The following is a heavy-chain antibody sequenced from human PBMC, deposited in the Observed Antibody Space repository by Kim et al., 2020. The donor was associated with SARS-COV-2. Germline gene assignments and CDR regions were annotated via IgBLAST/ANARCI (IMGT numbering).Heavy chain of an antibody. J-gene: IGHJ4*02. CDR2: INTNTGNP. D-gene: IGHD2-2*01. Sequence: ASVKVSCKASGYTFTSYAMNWVRQAPGQGLEWMGWINTNTGNPTYAQGFTGRFVFSLDTSVSTAYLQISSLKAEDTAVYYCARGGGPYCSSTSCAADYWGQGTLVTVSS. CDR3: ARGGGPYCSSTSCAADY. CDR1: GYTFTSYA. V-gene: IGHV7-4-1*02.